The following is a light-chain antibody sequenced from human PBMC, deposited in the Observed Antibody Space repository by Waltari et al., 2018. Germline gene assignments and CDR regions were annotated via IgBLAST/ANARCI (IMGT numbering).Light chain of an antibody. CDR3: AAWADALNGRV. CDR2: TND. J-gene: IGLJ3*02. V-gene: IGLV1-44*01. Sequence: QSVLAQPPSASGTPGQGVTISCSGSSSNIGGNGVSWYQQLPGTAPKLRIHTNDQRPSGVPDRFSASTSGTSASLAISGLQSEDEAHYFCAAWADALNGRVFGGGTKVTVL. CDR1: SSNIGGNG.